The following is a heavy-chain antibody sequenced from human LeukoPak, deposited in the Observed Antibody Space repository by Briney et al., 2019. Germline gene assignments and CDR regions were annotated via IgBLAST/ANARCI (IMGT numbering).Heavy chain of an antibody. J-gene: IGHJ4*02. CDR2: IDPSDSYT. CDR1: GYSFTSYW. Sequence: PAGSLSISCKVSGYSFTSYWIRWERQMHGKGLEWMGRIDPSDSYTNYSPSFQGHVTISADKSISTVYLQWSSLKASDTAMYYCARRPLYSSGWYYFDHWGQGTLVTVSS. D-gene: IGHD6-19*01. CDR3: ARRPLYSSGWYYFDH. V-gene: IGHV5-10-1*01.